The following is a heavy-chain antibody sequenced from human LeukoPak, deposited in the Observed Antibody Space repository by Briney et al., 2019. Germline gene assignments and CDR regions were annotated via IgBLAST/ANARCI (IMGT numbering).Heavy chain of an antibody. CDR1: GGSISSYY. Sequence: PSETLSLTCTVSGGSISSYYWSWIRQPPGKGLEWIGYIYYSGSTNYNPSLKSRVNISVDTSKNQFSLKLSSVTAADTAVYYCARPFGFGDDYWGQGTLVTVSS. CDR3: ARPFGFGDDY. D-gene: IGHD3-10*01. V-gene: IGHV4-59*01. CDR2: IYYSGST. J-gene: IGHJ4*02.